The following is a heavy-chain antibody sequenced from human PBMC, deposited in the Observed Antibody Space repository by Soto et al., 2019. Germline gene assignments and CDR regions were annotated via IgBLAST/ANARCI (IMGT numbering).Heavy chain of an antibody. Sequence: QVQLVQSGAEVKKPGASVKVSCKASGYTFTSYYMHWVRQAPGQGLEWMGLINPNGGSTRYTQKFQGRVTMTRDTSTSTGYRGLSSLRSEDTAVYYCARDQKDGYHPGNWFYPWGQGTLVTVSS. CDR2: INPNGGST. J-gene: IGHJ5*02. CDR3: ARDQKDGYHPGNWFYP. CDR1: GYTFTSYY. V-gene: IGHV1-46*01. D-gene: IGHD2-2*01.